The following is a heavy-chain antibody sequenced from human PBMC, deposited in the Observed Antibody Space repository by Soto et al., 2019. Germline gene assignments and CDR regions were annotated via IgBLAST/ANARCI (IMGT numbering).Heavy chain of an antibody. CDR2: MYYSGTT. Sequence: TSETLSLTCGVSGGSISSINWWSWVRQTPGKGLEWIGDMYYSGTTYYNPSLKSRVTLSVDTSKSQFFVRLNSVTAADTAVYYCAPLTVSLSGPYGIHVWGQGTTVTVSS. CDR3: APLTVSLSGPYGIHV. V-gene: IGHV4-4*02. CDR1: GGSISSINW. J-gene: IGHJ6*02. D-gene: IGHD2-15*01.